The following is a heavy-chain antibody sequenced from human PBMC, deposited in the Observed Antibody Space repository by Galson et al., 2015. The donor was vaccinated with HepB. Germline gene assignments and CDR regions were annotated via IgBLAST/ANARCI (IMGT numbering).Heavy chain of an antibody. J-gene: IGHJ6*02. Sequence: SLRLSCAAYGFTFSSYEMNWVRQAPGKGLEWVSYISSSGSTIYYADSVKGRFTISRDNAKNSLYLQMNSLRAEDTAVYYCAREGYCSGGSCYSVGLYYGMDVWGQGTTVTVSS. CDR1: GFTFSSYE. CDR3: AREGYCSGGSCYSVGLYYGMDV. D-gene: IGHD2-15*01. CDR2: ISSSGSTI. V-gene: IGHV3-48*03.